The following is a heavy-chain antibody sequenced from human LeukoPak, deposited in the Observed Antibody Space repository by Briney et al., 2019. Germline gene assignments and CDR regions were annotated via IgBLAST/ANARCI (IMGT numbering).Heavy chain of an antibody. CDR2: ISGSGGST. Sequence: PGGSLRLSCAASGFTFSSYAMSWVRQAPGKGLEWVSAISGSGGSTYYADSVKGRFTISRDNSKNTLYLQMNSLRAEDTAVYYCAKVQGDYVWLSYYYGMDVWGQGTTVTVSS. CDR3: AKVQGDYVWLSYYYGMDV. V-gene: IGHV3-23*01. D-gene: IGHD3-16*01. CDR1: GFTFSSYA. J-gene: IGHJ6*02.